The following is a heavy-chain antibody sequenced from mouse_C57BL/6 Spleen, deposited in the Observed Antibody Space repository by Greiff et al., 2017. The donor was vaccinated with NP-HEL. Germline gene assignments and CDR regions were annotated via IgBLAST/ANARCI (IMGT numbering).Heavy chain of an antibody. CDR2: IDPEDGET. Sequence: EVQLQQSGAELVKPGASVKLSCTASGFNIKDYYMHWVKQRTEQGLEWIGRIDPEDGETKYAPKFQGKATITADTSSNPAYLQLSSLTSEDTAVYYCARPTTVVAGTPWFAYWGQGTLVTVSA. J-gene: IGHJ3*01. CDR3: ARPTTVVAGTPWFAY. V-gene: IGHV14-2*01. D-gene: IGHD1-1*01. CDR1: GFNIKDYY.